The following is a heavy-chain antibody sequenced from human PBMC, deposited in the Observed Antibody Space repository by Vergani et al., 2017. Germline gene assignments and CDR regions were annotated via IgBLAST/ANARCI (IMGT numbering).Heavy chain of an antibody. CDR3: ARLGYCSSTSCYVGRFDP. V-gene: IGHV4-39*07. Sequence: QVQLQESGPGLVKPSDTLSLTCTVSGGSISSSSYYWGWIRQPPGKGLEWIGGFYYSESTYYNPSLKSRVTISVDMSKNQFSLKLSCVTDADTAVYYCARLGYCSSTSCYVGRFDPWGQGTLVTVSS. CDR2: FYYSEST. J-gene: IGHJ5*02. D-gene: IGHD2-2*01. CDR1: GGSISSSSYY.